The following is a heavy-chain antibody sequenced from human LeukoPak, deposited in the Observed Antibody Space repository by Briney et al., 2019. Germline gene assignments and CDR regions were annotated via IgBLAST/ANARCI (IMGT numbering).Heavy chain of an antibody. Sequence: GGSLRLSCAASGFTFSSYAMSWVRQAPGKGLEWVSAISGSGGSTYYADSVKGRFTISRDNSKNTLYLQMNSLRAEDTAVYYCAKSREYGDRLRYFDYWGQGTLVTVSS. CDR2: ISGSGGST. CDR3: AKSREYGDRLRYFDY. V-gene: IGHV3-23*01. CDR1: GFTFSSYA. D-gene: IGHD4-17*01. J-gene: IGHJ4*02.